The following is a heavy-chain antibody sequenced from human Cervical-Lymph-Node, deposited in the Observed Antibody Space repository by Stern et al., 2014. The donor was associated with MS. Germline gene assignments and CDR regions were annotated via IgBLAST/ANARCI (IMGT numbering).Heavy chain of an antibody. CDR2: NTSTGTYQ. Sequence: QLVQSGGGLVQPGGSLRLSCAASGFTFSPYNMNWVRQAPGQGLELVTSNTSTGTYQLYADSVKGRFTISRDNAKNAVFLQMSSLRAEDTAVYYCARDSHFAMDVWGQGTTVTVSS. J-gene: IGHJ6*02. V-gene: IGHV3-21*01. CDR1: GFTFSPYN. CDR3: ARDSHFAMDV.